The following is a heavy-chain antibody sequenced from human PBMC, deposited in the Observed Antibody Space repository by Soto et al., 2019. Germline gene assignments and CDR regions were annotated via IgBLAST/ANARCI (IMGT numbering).Heavy chain of an antibody. CDR3: ATRDCTNNVCHFP. CDR2: IHHTGSTT. D-gene: IGHD2-8*01. V-gene: IGHV4-4*02. Sequence: QVQLQESGPGLVKPSETLSLTCSVSGGSITTNDWWTWGRQPPGKGLEWIGDIHHTGSTTNYSPSLQSRVTVSIDKSENQFSLRLTSVTAAYTAVYYCATRDCTNNVCHFPWGQGTLVTVSS. J-gene: IGHJ5*02. CDR1: GGSITTNDW.